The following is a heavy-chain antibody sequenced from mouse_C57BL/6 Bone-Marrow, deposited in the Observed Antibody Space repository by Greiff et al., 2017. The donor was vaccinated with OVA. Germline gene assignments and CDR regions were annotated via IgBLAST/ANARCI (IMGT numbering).Heavy chain of an antibody. CDR3: ASQLRAY. CDR2: IYPRSGNT. J-gene: IGHJ3*01. V-gene: IGHV1-81*01. D-gene: IGHD3-2*02. CDR1: GYTFTSYG. Sequence: QVHVKQSGAELARPGASVKLSCKASGYTFTSYGISWVKQRTGQGLEWIGEIYPRSGNTYYNEKFKGKATLTADKSSSTAYMELRSLTSEDSAVYFCASQLRAYWGQGTLVTVSA.